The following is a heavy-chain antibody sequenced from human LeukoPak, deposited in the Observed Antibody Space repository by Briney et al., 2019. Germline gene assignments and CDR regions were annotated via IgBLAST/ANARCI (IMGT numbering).Heavy chain of an antibody. CDR2: INPTGGST. Sequence: EASVKVSCKASGYTFTSYYMHWVRQAPGQGLEWMGLINPTGGSTGYAQKFQGRVTMTRDMSTSTAYMELSRLRSDDTAVYYCARGRGYSYGFLYFWFDPWGQGTLVTVSS. CDR3: ARGRGYSYGFLYFWFDP. V-gene: IGHV1-46*01. J-gene: IGHJ5*02. D-gene: IGHD5-18*01. CDR1: GYTFTSYY.